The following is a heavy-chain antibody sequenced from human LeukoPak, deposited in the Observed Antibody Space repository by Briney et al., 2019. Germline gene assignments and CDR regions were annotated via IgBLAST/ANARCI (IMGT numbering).Heavy chain of an antibody. CDR2: ISGSGGST. J-gene: IGHJ5*02. Sequence: GGSLRLSCAPSGFTSSSYAMSWGSQALGEGLEWVSIISGSGGSTSYADYVKGRFTISRDNSKNTLYLQMNSLRAEDTALYYCAKPYSGTILTGWFDPWGQGTLVTVSS. CDR1: GFTSSSYA. D-gene: IGHD3-9*01. V-gene: IGHV3-23*01. CDR3: AKPYSGTILTGWFDP.